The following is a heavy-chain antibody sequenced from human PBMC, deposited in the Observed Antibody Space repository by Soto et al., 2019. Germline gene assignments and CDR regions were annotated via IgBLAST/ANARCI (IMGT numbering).Heavy chain of an antibody. D-gene: IGHD4-17*01. CDR1: GYSITTYW. J-gene: IGHJ4*02. Sequence: GESLKISCKGSGYSITTYWIGLVRQMPGKGLEWMGIIYPGDSDTKYSPSFQGQVTISADKSISTAYLQWSTLKASDTAMYYCATLPRAVTTGAFDYWGQGTLVTVSS. V-gene: IGHV5-51*01. CDR2: IYPGDSDT. CDR3: ATLPRAVTTGAFDY.